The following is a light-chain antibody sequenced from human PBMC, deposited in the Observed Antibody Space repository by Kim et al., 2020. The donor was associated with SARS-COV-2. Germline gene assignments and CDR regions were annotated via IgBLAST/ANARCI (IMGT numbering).Light chain of an antibody. Sequence: DIQMTQSPSSLSASVGDRVTITCRASQSISSYLNWYQQKPGEAPKLLIYVASTLHSGVPSRFSGSGSGTDFTLSISSLQPEDFATYYCQQSYTIPETFGQGTKLEIK. CDR3: QQSYTIPET. CDR1: QSISSY. J-gene: IGKJ2*01. CDR2: VAS. V-gene: IGKV1-39*01.